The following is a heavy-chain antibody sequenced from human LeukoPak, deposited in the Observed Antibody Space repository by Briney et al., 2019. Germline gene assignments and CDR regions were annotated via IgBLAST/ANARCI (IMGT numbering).Heavy chain of an antibody. CDR3: ARDLVAGKRGIAAAGPFDY. Sequence: SETLSLTCTVSGGSINSADYYWSWIRQPPGKGLEWIGYTYYSGSTYYNPSLKSRVTISVDTSKNQFSLKLSSVTAADTAVYYCARDLVAGKRGIAAAGPFDYWGQGTLVTVSS. CDR1: GGSINSADYY. V-gene: IGHV4-30-4*01. J-gene: IGHJ4*02. CDR2: TYYSGST. D-gene: IGHD6-13*01.